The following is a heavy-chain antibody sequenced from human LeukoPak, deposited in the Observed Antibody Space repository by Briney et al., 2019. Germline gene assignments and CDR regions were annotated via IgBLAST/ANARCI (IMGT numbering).Heavy chain of an antibody. J-gene: IGHJ5*02. CDR3: AKDRGGFDP. CDR2: ISGSSSST. D-gene: IGHD3-10*01. CDR1: GFTFSTFG. V-gene: IGHV3-21*06. Sequence: KPGGSLRLSCAASGFTFSTFGMNWVRQAPGKGLEWVSSISGSSSSTYYADSVKGRFTISRDNAKNSLYLQMNSLRAEDTAVYYCAKDRGGFDPWGQGTLVTVSS.